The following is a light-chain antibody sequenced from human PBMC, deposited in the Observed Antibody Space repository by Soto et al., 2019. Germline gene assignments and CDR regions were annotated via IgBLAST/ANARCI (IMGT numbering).Light chain of an antibody. J-gene: IGLJ2*01. CDR1: SSDVGGYNY. CDR3: SSFAGGGNPVL. CDR2: EVT. Sequence: QSALTQPPSASGSLGQSVTISCTGTSSDVGGYNYVSWHQQHPGKAPKVMIDEVTKRPPGVPDRFSGSKSGNTASLTVSGLHVEDEADYYCSSFAGGGNPVLLGGGTKLTVL. V-gene: IGLV2-8*01.